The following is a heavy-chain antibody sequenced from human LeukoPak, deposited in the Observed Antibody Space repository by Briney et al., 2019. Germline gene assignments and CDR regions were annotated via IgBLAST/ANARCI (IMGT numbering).Heavy chain of an antibody. J-gene: IGHJ6*02. CDR2: IYPRDGST. V-gene: IGHV1-46*01. CDR3: ARDLPSYYDILTGPHTYYYYGMDV. D-gene: IGHD3-9*01. CDR1: GYTFTSNY. Sequence: ASVKVSCKASGYTFTSNYIHWVRQAPGQGLEWMGMIYPRDGSTSYAQKFQGRVTVTRDTSTSTVHMELSGLRSEDTAVYYCARDLPSYYDILTGPHTYYYYGMDVWGQGTTVTVSS.